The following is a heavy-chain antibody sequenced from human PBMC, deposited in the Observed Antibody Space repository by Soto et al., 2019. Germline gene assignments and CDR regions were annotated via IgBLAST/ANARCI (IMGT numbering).Heavy chain of an antibody. J-gene: IGHJ4*02. D-gene: IGHD6-19*01. Sequence: EVQLLESGGGLVQPGGSLRLSCAASGFTFSSYAMSWVRQAPGKGLEWVSAISGSGGSTYYADSVKGRYTISRDNSKNTLYLQMNSLRAEDTAVYYCAKDLALGWYSPADYWGQGTLVTVSS. CDR2: ISGSGGST. CDR3: AKDLALGWYSPADY. CDR1: GFTFSSYA. V-gene: IGHV3-23*01.